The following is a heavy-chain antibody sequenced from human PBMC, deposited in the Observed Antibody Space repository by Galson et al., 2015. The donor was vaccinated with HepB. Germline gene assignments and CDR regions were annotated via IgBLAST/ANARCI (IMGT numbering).Heavy chain of an antibody. CDR1: GDSVYRHSAA. V-gene: IGHV6-1*01. J-gene: IGHJ3*02. Sequence: CAISGDSVYRHSAAWTCIRQSPSRGLEWLGRTYYRSKWYNDYAVSVKSRITINPDTSKNQFSLQLNSVPPDDTAVYYCARERGGGYVKMGDAFDIWGQGTMVTVSS. CDR2: TYYRSKWYN. D-gene: IGHD5-12*01. CDR3: ARERGGGYVKMGDAFDI.